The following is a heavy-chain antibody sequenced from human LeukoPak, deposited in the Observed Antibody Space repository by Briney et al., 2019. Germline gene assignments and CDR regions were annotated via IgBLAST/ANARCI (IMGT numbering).Heavy chain of an antibody. CDR2: ISGDGGST. J-gene: IGHJ6*02. CDR1: GFTFDDYA. V-gene: IGHV3-43*02. D-gene: IGHD3-3*01. CDR3: AKPTTHYDFWSGYYKPYYYGMDV. Sequence: GGSLRLSCAASGFTFDDYAMHWVRQAPGKGLEWVSLISGDGGSTYYADSVKGRFTISRDNSKNSLYLQMNSLRTEDTALYYCAKPTTHYDFWSGYYKPYYYGMDVWGQGTTVTVSS.